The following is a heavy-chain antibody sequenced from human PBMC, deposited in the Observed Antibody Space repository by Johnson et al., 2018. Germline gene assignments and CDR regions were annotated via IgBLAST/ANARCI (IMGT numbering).Heavy chain of an antibody. D-gene: IGHD6-19*01. Sequence: VQLVQSGGGLVQPGRSLRLSCAASGFTFDDYAMHWVRQAPGKGLEWVSGSSWNSGSIGYADSVKGRFTISRDNAKNSLYLKMNSLRAEDTALYYCAKDPSGWDDAFDIWGQGTMVTVSS. CDR3: AKDPSGWDDAFDI. CDR1: GFTFDDYA. J-gene: IGHJ3*02. CDR2: SSWNSGSI. V-gene: IGHV3-9*01.